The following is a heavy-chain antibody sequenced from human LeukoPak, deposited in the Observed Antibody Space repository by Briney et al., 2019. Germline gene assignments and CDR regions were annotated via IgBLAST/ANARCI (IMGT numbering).Heavy chain of an antibody. Sequence: SETLSLTCTVSGGSISSYYWSWIRQLPGKGLEWIGYIHYSGSTNHNPSLKSRVTISVDTSKNQFSLKLSSVTAADTAVYYCAREEPLVAARGLDYWGQGTLVTVSS. D-gene: IGHD2-15*01. J-gene: IGHJ4*02. CDR2: IHYSGST. CDR3: AREEPLVAARGLDY. V-gene: IGHV4-59*01. CDR1: GGSISSYY.